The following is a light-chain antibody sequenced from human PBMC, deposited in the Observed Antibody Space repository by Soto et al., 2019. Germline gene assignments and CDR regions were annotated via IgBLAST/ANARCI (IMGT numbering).Light chain of an antibody. CDR3: STHTLSGALQV. CDR1: ISDFVVYNY. Sequence: QSALTQPASVSGSPGQSITISCTGTISDFVVYNYVSWYQQLPGKAPKLIIYGVSNRPSGVSNRFSGSKSGNTASLSISGLRADDEADYYCSTHTLSGALQVFGTGTKVTVL. J-gene: IGLJ1*01. CDR2: GVS. V-gene: IGLV2-14*01.